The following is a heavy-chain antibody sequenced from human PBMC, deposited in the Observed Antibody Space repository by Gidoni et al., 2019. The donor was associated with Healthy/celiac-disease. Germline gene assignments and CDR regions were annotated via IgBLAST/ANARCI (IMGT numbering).Heavy chain of an antibody. J-gene: IGHJ4*02. CDR2: INAGNGNT. CDR1: GYTFTSYA. V-gene: IGHV1-3*01. D-gene: IGHD4-17*01. CDR3: ARATTVTTQPSDY. Sequence: QVQLVQSGAEVKKPGAAVKVSCKASGYTFTSYAMHWVRQAPGQRLEWMGWINAGNGNTKYSQKFQGRVTITRDTSASTAYMELSSLRSEDTAVYYCARATTVTTQPSDYWGQGTLVTVSS.